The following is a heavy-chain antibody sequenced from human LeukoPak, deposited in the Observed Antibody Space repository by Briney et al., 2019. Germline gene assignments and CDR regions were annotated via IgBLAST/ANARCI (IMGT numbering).Heavy chain of an antibody. V-gene: IGHV1-69*05. CDR3: ARALYYYDSSGYDIQNWFDP. CDR1: GGTFSSYA. Sequence: SVKVSCKASGGTFSSYAISWVRQAPGQGLEWMGGIIPIFGTANYAQKFQGRVTITTDESTSTAYMELSSLRSEDTAVYYCARALYYYDSSGYDIQNWFDPWGQGTLVTVSS. CDR2: IIPIFGTA. D-gene: IGHD3-22*01. J-gene: IGHJ5*02.